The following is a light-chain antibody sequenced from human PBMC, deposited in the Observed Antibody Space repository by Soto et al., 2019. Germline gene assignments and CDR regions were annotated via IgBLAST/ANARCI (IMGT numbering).Light chain of an antibody. J-gene: IGKJ4*01. Sequence: DIHMTQSPSSVSAAVGDRVTITGRASQDISTWLAWYRQKPGKAPELLIYAASNLQTGVPSRFSGSGSGTDFSLTINGLQPEDFATYYCQQPSSFPLSFGGGTKV. V-gene: IGKV1-12*01. CDR2: AAS. CDR3: QQPSSFPLS. CDR1: QDISTW.